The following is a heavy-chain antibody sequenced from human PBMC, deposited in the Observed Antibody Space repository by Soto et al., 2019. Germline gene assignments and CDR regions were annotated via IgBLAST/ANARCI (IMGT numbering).Heavy chain of an antibody. CDR2: ISGSGDTT. CDR1: GFSFSSYV. CDR3: VKVGLPYYYDNNGYPDY. J-gene: IGHJ4*02. D-gene: IGHD3-22*01. Sequence: EVQLLESGGGLVQPGGSLRLSCAASGFSFSSYVMTWVRQAPGKGLEWVSAISGSGDTTDYADSVKGRFTISRDNSNNTLYLQMNSLRAEDTAGHYCVKVGLPYYYDNNGYPDYWGQGTLVTVSS. V-gene: IGHV3-23*01.